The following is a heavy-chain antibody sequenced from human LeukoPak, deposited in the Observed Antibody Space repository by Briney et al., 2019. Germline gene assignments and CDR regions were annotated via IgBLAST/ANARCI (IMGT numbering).Heavy chain of an antibody. Sequence: GGSLRLSCAAPGFTFSSYGMHWVRQAPGKGLEWVAVIWYDGSNKYYADSVKGRLTISRDNSKNTLHLQMNSLRAEDTAVYYCASRVVVPAANMDVWGKGTTVTVSS. CDR3: ASRVVVPAANMDV. V-gene: IGHV3-33*01. CDR2: IWYDGSNK. D-gene: IGHD2-2*01. J-gene: IGHJ6*04. CDR1: GFTFSSYG.